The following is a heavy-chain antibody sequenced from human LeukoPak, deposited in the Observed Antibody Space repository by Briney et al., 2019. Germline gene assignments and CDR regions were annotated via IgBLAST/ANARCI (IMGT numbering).Heavy chain of an antibody. D-gene: IGHD6-19*01. V-gene: IGHV3-23*01. CDR2: ISGSGGSI. CDR1: GFTFSSYS. J-gene: IGHJ4*02. Sequence: GGSLRLSCAASGFTFSSYSMNWVRQAPGKGLEWVSAISGSGGSIYYADSVKGRFTISRDNSKNTLYLQMNSLRAEDTAVYYCAKRESSGWYSDWGQGTLVTVSS. CDR3: AKRESSGWYSD.